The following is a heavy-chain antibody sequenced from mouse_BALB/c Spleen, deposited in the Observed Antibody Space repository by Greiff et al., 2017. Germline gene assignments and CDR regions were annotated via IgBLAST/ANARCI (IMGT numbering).Heavy chain of an antibody. J-gene: IGHJ1*01. CDR1: GFTFSSYA. D-gene: IGHD2-4*01. CDR3: ARDGTMIKVRYWYFDV. V-gene: IGHV5-6-5*01. Sequence: EVQLQQSGGGLVKPGGSLKLSCAASGFTFSSYAMSWVRQTPEKRLEWVASISSGGSTYYPDSVKGRFTISRDNARNILYLQMSSLRSEDTAMYYCARDGTMIKVRYWYFDVWGAGTTVTVSS. CDR2: ISSGGST.